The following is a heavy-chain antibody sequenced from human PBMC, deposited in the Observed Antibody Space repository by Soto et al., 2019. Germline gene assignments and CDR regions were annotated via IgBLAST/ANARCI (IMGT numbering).Heavy chain of an antibody. CDR2: FDPEDGET. Sequence: GASVKVSCKVSGYTLTELSMHWVRQAPGKGLEWMGGFDPEDGETIYAQKFQGRVTMTEDTSTDTAYMELSSLRSEDTAVYYCATVSMIRGVYYYYMDVWGKGTTVTVSS. V-gene: IGHV1-24*01. CDR3: ATVSMIRGVYYYYMDV. CDR1: GYTLTELS. D-gene: IGHD3-10*01. J-gene: IGHJ6*03.